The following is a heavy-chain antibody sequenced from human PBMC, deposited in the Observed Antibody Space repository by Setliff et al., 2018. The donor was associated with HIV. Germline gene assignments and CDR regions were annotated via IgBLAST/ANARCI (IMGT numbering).Heavy chain of an antibody. CDR1: GFTFSSYW. D-gene: IGHD1-26*01. V-gene: IGHV3-7*03. CDR2: IKQDGSNK. Sequence: GGSLRLSCAGSGFTFSSYWMSWVRQAPGKGLEWVANIKQDGSNKHYADSVKGRFSISRDNSSNTLYLQMNSLRAEDTALYYCTKREAGAKPFDYWGRGTLVTVSS. J-gene: IGHJ4*02. CDR3: TKREAGAKPFDY.